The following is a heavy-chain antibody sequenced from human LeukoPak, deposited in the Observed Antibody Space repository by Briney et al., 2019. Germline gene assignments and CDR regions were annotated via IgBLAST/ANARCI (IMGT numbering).Heavy chain of an antibody. Sequence: GGSLRLSCAASGFTFSSYGMHWVRQAPGKGLEWVAFIRYDGSNKYYADSVKGRFTISRDNSKNTLYLQMNSLRAEDTAVYYCARGGYDFWSGYYRIGPYYFDYWGQGTLVTVSS. CDR1: GFTFSSYG. D-gene: IGHD3-3*01. CDR3: ARGGYDFWSGYYRIGPYYFDY. V-gene: IGHV3-30*02. CDR2: IRYDGSNK. J-gene: IGHJ4*02.